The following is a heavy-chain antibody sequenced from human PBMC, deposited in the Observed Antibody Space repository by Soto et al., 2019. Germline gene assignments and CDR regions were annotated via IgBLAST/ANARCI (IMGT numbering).Heavy chain of an antibody. D-gene: IGHD1-26*01. V-gene: IGHV4-61*01. J-gene: IGHJ6*02. Sequence: SETLSLTCSVSGGSVSSGSYYWSWIRQPPGRGLEWLGYISYSGSTNYNPSLKSRVTVSVATSKNQFSLKLSSVTAADTAVYYCARGHLTRRSLGRMYYYFGMDVWGQGTTVT. CDR2: ISYSGST. CDR3: ARGHLTRRSLGRMYYYFGMDV. CDR1: GGSVSSGSYY.